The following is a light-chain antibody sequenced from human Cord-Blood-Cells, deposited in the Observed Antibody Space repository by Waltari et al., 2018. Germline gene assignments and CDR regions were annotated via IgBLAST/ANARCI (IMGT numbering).Light chain of an antibody. V-gene: IGKV3-15*01. CDR2: GAS. CDR1: QSVSSN. CDR3: QQYNNWPPYT. Sequence: EIVMTQSPATLSVSPGERATLSCRASQSVSSNLAWYQQKPGQAPRLLIYGASTSATGIPARFSGSGSGTEFTLTISSLQSEDFAVYYCQQYNNWPPYTFGQGT. J-gene: IGKJ2*01.